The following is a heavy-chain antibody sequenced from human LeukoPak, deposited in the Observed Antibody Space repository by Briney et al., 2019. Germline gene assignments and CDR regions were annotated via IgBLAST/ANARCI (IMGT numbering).Heavy chain of an antibody. J-gene: IGHJ6*03. V-gene: IGHV3-30*02. CDR1: GFTFSAYG. CDR2: IRYDGGNK. Sequence: GGSLRLSCAASGFTFSAYGMHWVRQAPGKGLEWVAIIRYDGGNKYYADSVKGRFTISRDNSKNTLFLQMNSPRVEDTAVYYCAKDGPEIVNAYYYHMDVWGKGTTVTVSS. D-gene: IGHD5-24*01. CDR3: AKDGPEIVNAYYYHMDV.